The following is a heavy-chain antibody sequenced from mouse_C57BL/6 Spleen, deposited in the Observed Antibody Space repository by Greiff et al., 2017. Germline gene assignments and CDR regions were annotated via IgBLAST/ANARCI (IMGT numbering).Heavy chain of an antibody. CDR1: GFTFSSYA. D-gene: IGHD3-3*01. J-gene: IGHJ2*01. Sequence: EVMLVESGGGLVKPGGSLKLSCAASGFTFSSYAMSWVRQTPEKRLEWVATISDGGSYTYYPDNVKGRFTISRDNAKNNLYLQMSHLKSEDTAMYYCARRRGREEGRFDYWGQGTTLTVSS. V-gene: IGHV5-4*03. CDR3: ARRRGREEGRFDY. CDR2: ISDGGSYT.